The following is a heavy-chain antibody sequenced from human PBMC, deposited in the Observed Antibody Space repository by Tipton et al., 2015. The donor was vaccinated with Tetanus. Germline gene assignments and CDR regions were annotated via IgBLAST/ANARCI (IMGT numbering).Heavy chain of an antibody. J-gene: IGHJ4*02. D-gene: IGHD2-15*01. V-gene: IGHV3-33*01. CDR1: GFIFSSYG. CDR2: SWYDGTDK. CDR3: AREADCSGGSCFSGDFDN. Sequence: SGFIFSSYGIHWVRQAPGKGLEWVAVSWYDGTDKYYADSVKGRFTISRDNSKNTLYLQMNSLRAEDTAVYYCAREADCSGGSCFSGDFDNWGLGTQVTVSS.